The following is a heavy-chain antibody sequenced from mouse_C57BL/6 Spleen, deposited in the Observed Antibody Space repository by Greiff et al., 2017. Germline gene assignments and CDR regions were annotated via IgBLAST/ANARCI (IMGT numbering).Heavy chain of an antibody. CDR3: ARGGDGYYAYAMDY. V-gene: IGHV3-6*01. J-gene: IGHJ4*01. CDR1: GYSITSGYY. Sequence: VQLKESGPGLVKPSQSLSLTCSVTGYSITSGYYWNWIRQFPGNKLEWMGYISYDGSNNYNPSLKNRISITRDTSKNQFFLKLNSVTTEDTATYYCARGGDGYYAYAMDYWGQGTSVTVSS. CDR2: ISYDGSN. D-gene: IGHD2-3*01.